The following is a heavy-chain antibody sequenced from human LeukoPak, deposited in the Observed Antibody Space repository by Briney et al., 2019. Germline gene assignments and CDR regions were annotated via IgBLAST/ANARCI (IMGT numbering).Heavy chain of an antibody. CDR1: GFTFSDYY. CDR3: ARDRRSGSYGRYYYYYYGMDV. CDR2: ISSSGSTI. Sequence: GGSLRLSCAASGFTFSDYYMSWIRQAPGKGLEWVSYISSSGSTIYYADSVKGRFTISRDNAKNSLYLQMNSLRAEDTAVYYCARDRRSGSYGRYYYYYYGMDVGGQGTTVTVSS. D-gene: IGHD1-26*01. J-gene: IGHJ6*02. V-gene: IGHV3-11*01.